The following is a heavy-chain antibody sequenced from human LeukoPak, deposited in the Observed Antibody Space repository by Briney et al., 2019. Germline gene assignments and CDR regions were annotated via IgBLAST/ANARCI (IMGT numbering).Heavy chain of an antibody. Sequence: GGSLRLSCVASEFTFSSHGMHWVRQAPGKGLEWVAFIRYDGNNNYYADSVKGRFTISRDNSKNTLYLQMNSLKAEDTAVYYCSAPVATNYWGQGTLVTVSS. CDR3: SAPVATNY. CDR1: EFTFSSHG. CDR2: IRYDGNNN. J-gene: IGHJ4*02. D-gene: IGHD4-23*01. V-gene: IGHV3-30*02.